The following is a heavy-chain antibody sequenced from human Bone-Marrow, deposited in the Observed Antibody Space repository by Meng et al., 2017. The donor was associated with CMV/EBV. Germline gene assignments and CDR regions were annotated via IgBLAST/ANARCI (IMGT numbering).Heavy chain of an antibody. CDR2: ISSSSSYI. D-gene: IGHD2-2*01. CDR3: ARDLSDCSSTSCYYYYYYGMDG. CDR1: GFTFSSYS. Sequence: GESLKISCAASGFTFSSYSMNWVRQAPGKGLEWVSSISSSSSYIYYADSVKGRFTISRDNAKNSLYLQMNSLRAEDTAVYYCARDLSDCSSTSCYYYYYYGMDGWGQGTTVTVSS. J-gene: IGHJ6*02. V-gene: IGHV3-21*01.